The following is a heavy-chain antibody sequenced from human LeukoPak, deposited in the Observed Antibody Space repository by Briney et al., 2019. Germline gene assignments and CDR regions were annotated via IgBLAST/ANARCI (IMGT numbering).Heavy chain of an antibody. CDR3: AREVVGEFSGFDY. CDR1: GAPINGYY. V-gene: IGHV4-59*01. J-gene: IGHJ4*02. CDR2: IYTSGSN. D-gene: IGHD3-10*01. Sequence: LETLSLTCTVSGAPINGYYWSWLRPPPGKGLEWIGYIYTSGSNNYNPSLKNRVIISLDTSKNQFCLKVSSVTAADTAVYYCAREVVGEFSGFDYWGQGTLITVSS.